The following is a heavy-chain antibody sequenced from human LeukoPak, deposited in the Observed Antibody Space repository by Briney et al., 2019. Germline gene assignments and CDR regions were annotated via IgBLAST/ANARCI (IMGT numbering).Heavy chain of an antibody. V-gene: IGHV3-23*01. J-gene: IGHJ6*02. D-gene: IGHD3-3*01. CDR1: GFTFSSYA. CDR2: ISGSGGST. Sequence: GGSLRLSCAASGFTFSSYAMSWVRQAPGKGLEWVPAISGSGGSTYYADSVKGRFTISRDNSKDTLYLQMNSLRAEDTAVYYCAKDRSYDFWSGYSYGMDVWGQGTTVTVSS. CDR3: AKDRSYDFWSGYSYGMDV.